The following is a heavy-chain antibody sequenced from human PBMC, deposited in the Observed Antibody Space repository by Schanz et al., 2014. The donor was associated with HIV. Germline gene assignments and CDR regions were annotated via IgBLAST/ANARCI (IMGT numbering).Heavy chain of an antibody. Sequence: VQLVESGGGLVQPGGSLRLSCAASGFTFSSYGMHWVRQAPGKGLEWVAVISYDGSNKYYADSVKGRFTVSRDNSKNMLYLQMNSLRAEDTAVYYCAREYYSRNWNWFDPWGQGTLVTVSS. D-gene: IGHD6-13*01. V-gene: IGHV3-30*03. CDR3: AREYYSRNWNWFDP. J-gene: IGHJ5*02. CDR2: ISYDGSNK. CDR1: GFTFSSYG.